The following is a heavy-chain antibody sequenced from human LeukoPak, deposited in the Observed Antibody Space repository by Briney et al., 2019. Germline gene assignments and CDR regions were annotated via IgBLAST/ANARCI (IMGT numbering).Heavy chain of an antibody. Sequence: SETLSLTCTVSGGAISSGGYYWSWIRQHPGKGLECIGYIYYSGSTYYNPPLKSRVTISVDTSKNQFSLKLSSVTAADTAVYYCARDHGAGIGLYSGYDYGGWFDPWGQGTLVTVSS. CDR1: GGAISSGGYY. D-gene: IGHD5-12*01. V-gene: IGHV4-31*03. CDR2: IYYSGST. J-gene: IGHJ5*02. CDR3: ARDHGAGIGLYSGYDYGGWFDP.